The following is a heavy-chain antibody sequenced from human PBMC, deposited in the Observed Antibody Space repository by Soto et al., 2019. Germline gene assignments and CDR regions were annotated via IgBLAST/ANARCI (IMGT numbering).Heavy chain of an antibody. Sequence: QVQLVQSGAEVKKPGSSVKVSCKASGGTFSSYTISWVRQAPGQGLEGMGRIIPILGIANYAQKFKGRVMINAAKGTSTGYTELSCLKSEYTAMYYRAAHHTIEKATIAYWGQGTLVTVSS. CDR3: AAHHTIEKATIAY. CDR1: GGTFSSYT. V-gene: IGHV1-69*02. CDR2: IIPILGIA. J-gene: IGHJ4*02. D-gene: IGHD5-12*01.